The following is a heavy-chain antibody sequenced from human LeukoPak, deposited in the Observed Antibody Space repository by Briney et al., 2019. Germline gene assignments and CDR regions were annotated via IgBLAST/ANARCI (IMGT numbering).Heavy chain of an antibody. V-gene: IGHV4-31*03. CDR1: GGSISSGGYY. D-gene: IGHD6-13*01. Sequence: SETLSLTCTVSGGSISSGGYYWSWIRQHPGKGLEWIGYIYYSGSTYYNPSLKSRVTISVDTSKNQFSLKLSSVTAADTAVYYCARRVAAAGPTFDYWGQGTLVTVSS. J-gene: IGHJ4*02. CDR3: ARRVAAAGPTFDY. CDR2: IYYSGST.